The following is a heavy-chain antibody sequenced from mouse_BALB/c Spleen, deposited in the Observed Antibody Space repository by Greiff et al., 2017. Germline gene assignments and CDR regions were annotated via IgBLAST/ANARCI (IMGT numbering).Heavy chain of an antibody. V-gene: IGHV5-6-4*01. CDR3: TRDGGSYFDY. CDR2: ISSGGSYT. CDR1: GFTFSSYT. J-gene: IGHJ2*01. Sequence: VQLKESGGGLVKPGGSLKLSCAASGFTFSSYTMSWVRQTPEKRLEWVATISSGGSYTYYPDSVKGRFTISRDNAKNTLYLQMSSLKSEDTAMYYCTRDGGSYFDYWGQGTTLTVSS.